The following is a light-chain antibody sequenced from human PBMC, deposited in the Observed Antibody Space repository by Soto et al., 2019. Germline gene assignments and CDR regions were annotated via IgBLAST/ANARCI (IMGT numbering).Light chain of an antibody. J-gene: IGKJ5*01. CDR2: DAS. V-gene: IGKV1-13*02. CDR3: QQFKTYPIT. Sequence: AIQLTQSPSSLSASVGDRVTITCRASQGICSALAWYQQKPGKAPNLVIYDASTLESGVPSRFSGSGSGTDFTLTISSLQPEDFATYYYQQFKTYPITFGQGTRLDIK. CDR1: QGICSA.